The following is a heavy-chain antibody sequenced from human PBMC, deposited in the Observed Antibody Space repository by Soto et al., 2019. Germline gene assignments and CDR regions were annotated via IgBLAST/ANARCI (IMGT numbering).Heavy chain of an antibody. J-gene: IGHJ4*02. Sequence: QVQLVESGGGVVQPGRSLRLSCAASGFTFSNYAMHWVRQAPGKGLEWVAVISYDGSNKYYADSVKGRFTISRDNSETTLYLQMNSLGAEDTAVYYCARDRRSGSYLYQDLDYWGQGTLVTVSS. D-gene: IGHD1-26*01. CDR3: ARDRRSGSYLYQDLDY. CDR2: ISYDGSNK. CDR1: GFTFSNYA. V-gene: IGHV3-30-3*01.